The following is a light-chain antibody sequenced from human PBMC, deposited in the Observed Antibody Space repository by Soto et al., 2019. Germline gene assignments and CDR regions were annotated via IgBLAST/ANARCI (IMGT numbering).Light chain of an antibody. J-gene: IGLJ1*01. V-gene: IGLV2-14*01. CDR1: SSDVGGYNY. Sequence: SVRTQPASVSGSPGQSIAISCTGTSSDVGGYNYVSWYQQHPGKAPKLMIYDVSDRPSGVSNRFSGSKSGNTASLTISGLQADDEADYYCSSYTSSSTTVFGTATKVTVL. CDR2: DVS. CDR3: SSYTSSSTTV.